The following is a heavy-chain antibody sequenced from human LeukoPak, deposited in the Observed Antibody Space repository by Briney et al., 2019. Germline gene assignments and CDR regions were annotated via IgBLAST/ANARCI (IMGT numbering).Heavy chain of an antibody. J-gene: IGHJ4*02. CDR1: GFTFSSYA. D-gene: IGHD6-19*01. Sequence: PGRSLRLSRAASGFTFSSYAMHWVRQAPGKGLEWVAVISYDGSNKYYADSVKGRFTISRDNSKNTLYLQMNSLRAEDTAVYYCAKSTGYSSGWYVRTTAEVGDYFDYWGQGTLVTVSS. CDR2: ISYDGSNK. CDR3: AKSTGYSSGWYVRTTAEVGDYFDY. V-gene: IGHV3-30-3*01.